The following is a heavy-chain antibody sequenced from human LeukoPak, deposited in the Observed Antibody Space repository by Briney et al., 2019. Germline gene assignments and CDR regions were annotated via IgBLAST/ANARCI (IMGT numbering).Heavy chain of an antibody. CDR3: ARDLYSTSSFDY. CDR2: ISSSSNCI. Sequence: GGSLRLSCAASGFIFSSYTMNWVRQAPGKGLEWVSSISSSSNCIYYVDSVKGRFTISRDNAKNSLYLQMNSLRDEDTAVYYCARDLYSTSSFDYWGQGTLVTVSS. J-gene: IGHJ4*02. V-gene: IGHV3-21*01. CDR1: GFIFSSYT. D-gene: IGHD6-6*01.